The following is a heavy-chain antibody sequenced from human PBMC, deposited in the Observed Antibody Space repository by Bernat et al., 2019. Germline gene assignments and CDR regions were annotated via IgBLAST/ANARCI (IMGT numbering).Heavy chain of an antibody. CDR3: ATDNVREIAARPFDY. J-gene: IGHJ4*02. V-gene: IGHV3-30*01. CDR2: ISYDGSNK. Sequence: QVQLVESGGGVVQPGRSLRLSCAASGFTFSSYAMHWVRQAPGKGLEWVAVISYDGSNKYYADSVKGRFTISRDNSKNTLYLQMNSLRAEDMAVYYCATDNVREIAARPFDYWGQGTLVTVSS. D-gene: IGHD6-6*01. CDR1: GFTFSSYA.